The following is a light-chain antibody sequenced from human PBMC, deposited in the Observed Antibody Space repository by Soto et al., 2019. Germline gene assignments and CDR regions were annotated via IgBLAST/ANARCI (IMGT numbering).Light chain of an antibody. CDR3: HQRQRWPRT. Sequence: DIVLTQSPGTLSLSPGERATLSCRASQSVRSTSLAWYQQKPGQAPRLLIYGASSRATGIPDRFSGGGSGTDFTLTITSLEPEDFAFYYCHQRQRWPRTFGQGTKVEIK. V-gene: IGKV3-20*01. CDR1: QSVRSTS. CDR2: GAS. J-gene: IGKJ1*01.